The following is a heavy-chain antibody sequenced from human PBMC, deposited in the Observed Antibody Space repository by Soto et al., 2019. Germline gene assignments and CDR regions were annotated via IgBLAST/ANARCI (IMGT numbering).Heavy chain of an antibody. CDR1: GGSISSGGYY. D-gene: IGHD5-18*01. V-gene: IGHV4-31*03. Sequence: QVQLQESGPGLVKPSQTLSLTCTVSGGSISSGGYYWSWIRQHPGKGLEWIGYIYYSGSTYYNPSLKSRVTISVDTSKNQFSLKLSSVTAADTAVYYCARDRDGYRYGSTIDYWGQGTLVTVSS. J-gene: IGHJ4*02. CDR3: ARDRDGYRYGSTIDY. CDR2: IYYSGST.